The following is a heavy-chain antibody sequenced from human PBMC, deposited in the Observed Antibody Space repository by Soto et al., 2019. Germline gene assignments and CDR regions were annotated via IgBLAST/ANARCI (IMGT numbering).Heavy chain of an antibody. Sequence: PGESLKISCKGSGYSFTSYWIGWVRQMPGKGLEWMGIIYPGDSDTRYSPSFQGQVTISADKSISTAYLQWRSLKASDTAMYYCAASVVVPAAMVSRDYYYYGMDVRGEGTTVTVSS. CDR1: GYSFTSYW. CDR3: AASVVVPAAMVSRDYYYYGMDV. J-gene: IGHJ6*04. D-gene: IGHD2-2*01. V-gene: IGHV5-51*01. CDR2: IYPGDSDT.